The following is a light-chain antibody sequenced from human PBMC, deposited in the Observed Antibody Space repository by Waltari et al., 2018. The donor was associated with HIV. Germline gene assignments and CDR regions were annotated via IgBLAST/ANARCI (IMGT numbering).Light chain of an antibody. J-gene: IGLJ2*01. V-gene: IGLV1-47*01. CDR2: RND. CDR1: KSNIGNNF. CDR3: ASWDDNLGHWI. Sequence: QPKMTQAPSASKTPGQRITMSCSGTKSNIGNNFIYWYQQIAGAAPRLVMDRNDQRPAGVTDRVSGTKSGTSAFLAITGLRLDDEATYFCASWDDNLGHWIFGGGTKLTVL.